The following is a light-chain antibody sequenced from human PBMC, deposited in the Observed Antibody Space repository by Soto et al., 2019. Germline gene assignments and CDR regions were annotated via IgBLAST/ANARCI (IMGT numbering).Light chain of an antibody. CDR1: SSDVGGYDY. CDR2: DVS. Sequence: QSVLTQPASVSGCPGQSITISCTGTSSDVGGYDYVSWYQQNPGKAPKLMIYDVSNRPSGVSNRFSGSKSGNTASLTISGLQAEDEADYYCSSYTSSSTLVVFGGGTKVTVL. CDR3: SSYTSSSTLVV. V-gene: IGLV2-14*01. J-gene: IGLJ2*01.